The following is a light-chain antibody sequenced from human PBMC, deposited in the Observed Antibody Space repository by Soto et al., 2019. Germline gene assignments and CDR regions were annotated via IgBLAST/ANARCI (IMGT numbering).Light chain of an antibody. CDR1: SSDVGCYNY. J-gene: IGLJ1*01. Sequence: QSVLTQPASVSGSPGQSITISCTGTSSDVGCYNYVSWYQQHPGKAPKHIIYEVSNRPSGVSNRFSGSKSGNTASLTISGLQAEDEADYYCNSYTSKSTGVFGTGTKLTVL. CDR3: NSYTSKSTGV. CDR2: EVS. V-gene: IGLV2-14*01.